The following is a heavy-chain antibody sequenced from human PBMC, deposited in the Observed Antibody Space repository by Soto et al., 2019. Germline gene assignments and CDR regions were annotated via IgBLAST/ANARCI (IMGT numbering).Heavy chain of an antibody. CDR2: IKQDGSEK. CDR1: GFIFGNYW. D-gene: IGHD5-12*01. V-gene: IGHV3-7*04. CDR3: ARGGTIREWLTDH. Sequence: EVQLVESGGGLVQPGGSLRLSCVASGFIFGNYWMHWVRQTPDKGLEWVANIKQDGSEKYYVDSVNGRFTISRDNAKNSLFLQMNNLRAEDTAVYYCARGGTIREWLTDHWGQGTLVTVSS. J-gene: IGHJ5*02.